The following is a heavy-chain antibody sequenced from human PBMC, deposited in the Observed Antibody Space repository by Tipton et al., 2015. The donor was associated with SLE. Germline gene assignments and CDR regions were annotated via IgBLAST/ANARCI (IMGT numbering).Heavy chain of an antibody. CDR3: ARDRDIVLEPVPIPPAFDI. V-gene: IGHV4-39*07. CDR1: GGSITTRSYY. Sequence: TLSPTCIVSGGSITTRSYYWGWIRQPPGKGLEWIASISYSGATYYNPSLKSRVIISLDTSRNHFSLKLTSVTAADTAVYFCARDRDIVLEPVPIPPAFDIWGQGTTVTVSS. CDR2: ISYSGAT. J-gene: IGHJ3*02. D-gene: IGHD2-8*02.